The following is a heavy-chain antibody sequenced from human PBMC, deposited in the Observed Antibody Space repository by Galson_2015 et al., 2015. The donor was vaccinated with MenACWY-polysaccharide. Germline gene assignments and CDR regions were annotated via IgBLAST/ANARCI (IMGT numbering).Heavy chain of an antibody. J-gene: IGHJ4*02. CDR2: ISQSSTYI. CDR3: AKTRGGIRRDIRTFDY. CDR1: GFTFSDYN. D-gene: IGHD3-10*01. V-gene: IGHV3-21*01. Sequence: SLRLSCATSGFTFSDYNMAWLRQAPGGGLEWVSSISQSSTYIYYEDSLKGRFTVSRDNAKSSLYLQMNSLRANNTAVYYCAKTRGGIRRDIRTFDYWGQGALVTVSS.